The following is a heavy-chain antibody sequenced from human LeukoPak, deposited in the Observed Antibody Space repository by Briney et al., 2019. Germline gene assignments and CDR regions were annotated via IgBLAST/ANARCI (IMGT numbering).Heavy chain of an antibody. CDR1: GGSISSGGYY. Sequence: NPSETLSLTCTVSGGSISSGGYYWSWIRQHPGKGLEWIGYIYYSGSTYYNPSLKSRVTISVHTSKNQFSLKLSSVTAADTAVYYCASRRGSRFDYWGQGTLVTVSS. D-gene: IGHD3-10*01. CDR3: ASRRGSRFDY. J-gene: IGHJ4*02. V-gene: IGHV4-31*03. CDR2: IYYSGST.